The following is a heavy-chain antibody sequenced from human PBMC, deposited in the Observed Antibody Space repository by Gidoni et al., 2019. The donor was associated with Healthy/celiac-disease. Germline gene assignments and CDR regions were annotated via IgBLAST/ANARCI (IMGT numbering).Heavy chain of an antibody. J-gene: IGHJ4*02. CDR2: INHSGST. CDR3: ARGRSSSSWGY. D-gene: IGHD6-13*01. Sequence: LEWIGEINHSGSTNYNPSLKSRVTISVDTSKNQFSLKLSSVTAADTAVYYCARGRSSSSWGYWGQGTLVTVSS. V-gene: IGHV4-34*01.